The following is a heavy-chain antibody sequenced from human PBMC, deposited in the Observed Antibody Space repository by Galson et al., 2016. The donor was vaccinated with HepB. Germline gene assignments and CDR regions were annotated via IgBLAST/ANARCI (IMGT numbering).Heavy chain of an antibody. Sequence: PALVKPTQTLTLTCSFSGFSLSTSGMGVSWIRQPPGKALEWLALIDWDEDKYYSTSLKTRLTISKDTSKNQVVLTVTNMGPEDSATYYCARLYDYYGSGSLYFDYWGQGTLVTVSS. CDR2: IDWDEDK. J-gene: IGHJ4*02. CDR3: ARLYDYYGSGSLYFDY. CDR1: GFSLSTSGMG. D-gene: IGHD3-10*01. V-gene: IGHV2-70*01.